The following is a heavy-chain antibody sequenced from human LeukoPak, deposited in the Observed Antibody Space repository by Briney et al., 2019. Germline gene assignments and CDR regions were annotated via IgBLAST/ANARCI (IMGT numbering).Heavy chain of an antibody. D-gene: IGHD3-16*01. CDR3: ASWGAGGNS. J-gene: IGHJ4*02. CDR2: INPDGSGK. V-gene: IGHV3-7*01. Sequence: GGSLRLSCEASGFTLSTYWMNGVGQVPGKGLDWVANINPDGSGKRYVDSVKGRFTIARDNADNSLSLQMNSLRAEDTAVYYCASWGAGGNSWGQGTLVTVSS. CDR1: GFTLSTYW.